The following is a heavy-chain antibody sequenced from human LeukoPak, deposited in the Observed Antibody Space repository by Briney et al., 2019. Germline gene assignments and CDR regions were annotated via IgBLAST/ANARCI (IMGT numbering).Heavy chain of an antibody. CDR1: GFSVRSNY. Sequence: QPGGSLRLSCAASGFSVRSNYMTWVRQAPGKGLEWVSLIYNDGSTYYADSVKGRFTISRDNSKNTLYLQMNSLRAEDTAVYYCARGRYYFDYWGQGTLVTVSS. V-gene: IGHV3-53*01. J-gene: IGHJ4*02. CDR3: ARGRYYFDY. CDR2: IYNDGST.